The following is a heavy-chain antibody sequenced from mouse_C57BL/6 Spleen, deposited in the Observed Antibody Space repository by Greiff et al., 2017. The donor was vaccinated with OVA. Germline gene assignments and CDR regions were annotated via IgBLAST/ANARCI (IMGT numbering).Heavy chain of an antibody. V-gene: IGHV14-2*01. CDR3: ARGCDYDGFAY. CDR1: GFNIKDYY. Sequence: EVQLQQSGAELVKPGASVKLSCTASGFNIKDYYMHWVKQRTEQGLEWIGRIDPEDGETKYAPKFQGKATITAYTSSNTAYLQLSGLTSEDTAVYYCARGCDYDGFAYWGQGTLVTVSA. CDR2: IDPEDGET. D-gene: IGHD2-4*01. J-gene: IGHJ3*01.